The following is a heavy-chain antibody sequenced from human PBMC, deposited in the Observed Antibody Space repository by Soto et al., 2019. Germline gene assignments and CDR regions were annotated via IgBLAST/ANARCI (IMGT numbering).Heavy chain of an antibody. J-gene: IGHJ6*02. CDR2: IYHSGST. CDR1: GYSISSGYY. V-gene: IGHV4-38-2*01. Sequence: NPSETLSLTCAVSGYSISSGYYWGWIRQPPGKGLEWIGSIYHSGSTYYNPSLKSRVTISVDTSKNQFSLKLSSVTAADTAVYYCARGSAHYYYYGMDVWGQGTTVTVSS. D-gene: IGHD6-25*01. CDR3: ARGSAHYYYYGMDV.